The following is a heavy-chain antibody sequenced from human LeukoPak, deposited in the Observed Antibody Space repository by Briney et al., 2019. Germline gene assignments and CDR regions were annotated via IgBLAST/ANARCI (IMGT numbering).Heavy chain of an antibody. D-gene: IGHD5-24*01. J-gene: IGHJ4*02. V-gene: IGHV1-2*02. Sequence: GASVKVSCKASGYTLTGYYMHWVRQAPGQGLEWMGWINPNSGGTKYAQKFQGRVTMTRDTSINTAYIELGSLKFDDTAVYYCAREGDGYTYWGQGTLVTVSA. CDR3: AREGDGYTY. CDR2: INPNSGGT. CDR1: GYTLTGYY.